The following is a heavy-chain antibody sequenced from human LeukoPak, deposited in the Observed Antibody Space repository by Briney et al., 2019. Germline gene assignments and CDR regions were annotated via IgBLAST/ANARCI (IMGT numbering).Heavy chain of an antibody. D-gene: IGHD3-16*02. J-gene: IGHJ4*02. CDR1: GFTFSSYG. CDR3: AKVITFGGVIVPFDY. Sequence: PGGSLRLSCAASGFTFSSYGMHWVRQAPGKGLEWVAFIRYDGSNKYYADSVKGRFTISRDNSKNTLYLQMNSLRAEDTAVYYCAKVITFGGVIVPFDYWGQGTLVTVSS. CDR2: IRYDGSNK. V-gene: IGHV3-30*02.